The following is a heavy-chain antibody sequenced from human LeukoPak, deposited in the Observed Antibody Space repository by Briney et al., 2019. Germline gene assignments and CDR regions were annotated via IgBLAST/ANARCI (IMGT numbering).Heavy chain of an antibody. D-gene: IGHD1-26*01. J-gene: IGHJ3*02. V-gene: IGHV3-72*01. Sequence: GGSLRLSCEASGFIFRDHYMDWVRQAPGQGLGWVGRTRNEANIYTTKYAASVKGRFTISRDDSKNSLYLQMNSLKTEDTAVYYCASPVGATTVRAFDIWGQGTMVTVSS. CDR3: ASPVGATTVRAFDI. CDR1: GFIFRDHY. CDR2: TRNEANIYTT.